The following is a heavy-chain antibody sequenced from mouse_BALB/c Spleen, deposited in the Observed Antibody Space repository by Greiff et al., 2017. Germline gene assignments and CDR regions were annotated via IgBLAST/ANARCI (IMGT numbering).Heavy chain of an antibody. CDR2: ISYDGSN. V-gene: IGHV3-6*02. Sequence: EVKLMESGPGLVKPSQSLSLTCPVTGYSITSGYYWNWIRQFPGNKLEWMGYISYDGSNNYNPSLKNRISITHDTSKNQFFLKLNSVTTEDTATYCCARDQGLLPYFDVWGAGTTVTVSS. CDR3: ARDQGLLPYFDV. D-gene: IGHD2-3*01. CDR1: GYSITSGYY. J-gene: IGHJ1*01.